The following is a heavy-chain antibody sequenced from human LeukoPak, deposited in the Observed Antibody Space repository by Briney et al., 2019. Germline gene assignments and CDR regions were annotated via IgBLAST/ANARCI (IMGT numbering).Heavy chain of an antibody. CDR3: ARELSPGIAAAGTDTAYYYYYGMDV. CDR2: INPNSGCS. V-gene: IGHV1-2*02. D-gene: IGHD6-13*01. CDR1: GYTFTGYY. Sequence: ASVKVSCKACGYTFTGYYMHWVRQAPGQGLEGMGGINPNSGCSNYPQKFQGRVTMTRDTSISTAYMELSRLRSDDTAVYYCARELSPGIAAAGTDTAYYYYYGMDVWGQGTTVTVSS. J-gene: IGHJ6*02.